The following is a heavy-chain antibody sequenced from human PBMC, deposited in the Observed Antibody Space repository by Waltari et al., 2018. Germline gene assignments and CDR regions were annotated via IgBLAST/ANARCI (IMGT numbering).Heavy chain of an antibody. CDR3: AKGRIGAFDI. V-gene: IGHV3-23*04. Sequence: EVHLVESGGGLVPPGGSLRLSCSASGFTFRSYAMNWVRQAPGKGLEWVAAISGSGGSTYYADSVKGRFTVSRDNSKNTLYLQMNSLRAEDTAVYYCAKGRIGAFDIWGQGTMVTVSS. D-gene: IGHD2-15*01. CDR2: ISGSGGST. J-gene: IGHJ3*02. CDR1: GFTFRSYA.